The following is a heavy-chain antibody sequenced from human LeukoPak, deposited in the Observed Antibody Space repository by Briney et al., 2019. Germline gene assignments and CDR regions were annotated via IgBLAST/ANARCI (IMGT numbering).Heavy chain of an antibody. V-gene: IGHV3-23*01. CDR2: ISGSAGST. CDR1: GFTFNSYA. D-gene: IGHD3-10*01. J-gene: IGHJ4*02. Sequence: PGGSLRLSCAASGFTFNSYAMTWVRQAPGKGLEWVSIISGSAGSTYHADSVKGRFTISRDNSKNMLYLQMNTLKSEDTAVYYCARVRSDYGLGRYFDYWGQGTLVTVSS. CDR3: ARVRSDYGLGRYFDY.